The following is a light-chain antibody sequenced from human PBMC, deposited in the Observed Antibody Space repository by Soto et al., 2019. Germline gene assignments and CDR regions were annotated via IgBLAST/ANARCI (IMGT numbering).Light chain of an antibody. CDR2: EVS. Sequence: QSALTQPDSVSGSPGQSITISCTGTSSDVGGYIYVSWYQQHPGKAPKLMIYEVSNRPSGVSNRFSGSKSGNTASLTISGLQAEDEADYYCSSYTSSNTLYVFGTGTKVTVL. CDR3: SSYTSSNTLYV. CDR1: SSDVGGYIY. J-gene: IGLJ1*01. V-gene: IGLV2-14*01.